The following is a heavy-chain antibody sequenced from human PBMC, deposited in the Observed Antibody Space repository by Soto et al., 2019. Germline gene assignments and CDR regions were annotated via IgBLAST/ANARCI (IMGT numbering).Heavy chain of an antibody. CDR1: GFSLSTSEVG. Sequence: QITLKESGPTLVKPTQTLTLTCTFSGFSLSTSEVGVGWIRQPPGKALQWLALIYWDDDKRYSPSLKSRLTITHDTSKNQVVLTMTNMDPVDTATYYCAHAPGIAVTTNWFDPWGQGILVTVSS. J-gene: IGHJ5*02. D-gene: IGHD6-19*01. V-gene: IGHV2-5*02. CDR2: IYWDDDK. CDR3: AHAPGIAVTTNWFDP.